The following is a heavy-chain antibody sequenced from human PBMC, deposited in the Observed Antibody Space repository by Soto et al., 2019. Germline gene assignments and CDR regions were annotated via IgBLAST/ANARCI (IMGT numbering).Heavy chain of an antibody. V-gene: IGHV4-59*01. CDR3: ATLYRSWFDP. Sequence: QVQLHESGPGLVKPSETLSLTCTVSCGSISSYYWSWIRQPPVKGLEWIGYSYYSGSTNYNPSLKRRGTISVDTSKNQFSLKLSSVTAADTAVYYCATLYRSWFDPWGHGTLVTVAS. CDR2: SYYSGST. CDR1: CGSISSYY. D-gene: IGHD1-26*01. J-gene: IGHJ5*02.